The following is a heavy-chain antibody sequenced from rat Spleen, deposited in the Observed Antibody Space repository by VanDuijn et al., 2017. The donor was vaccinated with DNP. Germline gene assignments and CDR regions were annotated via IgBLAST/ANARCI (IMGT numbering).Heavy chain of an antibody. CDR1: GFTFSDYY. J-gene: IGHJ2*01. V-gene: IGHV5-25*01. CDR2: ISPDGHIT. Sequence: EVQLVESGGGLVQPGRSLKLSCAASGFTFSDYYMAWVLQAPAKGLEWVASISPDGHITYYRDSVKGRFTVSRDSAKSTLYLQMDSLRSEDTATYYCATQRYYDGTYYYGFDYWGQGVMVTVSS. CDR3: ATQRYYDGTYYYGFDY. D-gene: IGHD1-12*02.